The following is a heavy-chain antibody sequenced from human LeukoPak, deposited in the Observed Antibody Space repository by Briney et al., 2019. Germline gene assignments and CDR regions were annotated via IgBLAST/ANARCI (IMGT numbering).Heavy chain of an antibody. J-gene: IGHJ4*02. Sequence: TLSLTCTVSGGSISSGGYYWSWIRQHPGKGLEWIGYIYYSGSTYYNPSLKSRVTISVDTSKNQFSLKLSSVTAADTAVYYCARETPIVGAPFDYWGQGTLVTVSS. CDR2: IYYSGST. D-gene: IGHD1-26*01. CDR1: GGSISSGGYY. CDR3: ARETPIVGAPFDY. V-gene: IGHV4-31*03.